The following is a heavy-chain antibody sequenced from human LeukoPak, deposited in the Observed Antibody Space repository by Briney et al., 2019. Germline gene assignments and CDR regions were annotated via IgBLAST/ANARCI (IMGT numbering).Heavy chain of an antibody. J-gene: IGHJ4*02. V-gene: IGHV1-3*01. CDR1: GYTFTSYA. CDR2: INAGNGNT. CDR3: ARGLITMVRGVIPNFDY. D-gene: IGHD3-10*01. Sequence: ASVKVSCKASGYTFTSYAMHWVRQAPGQRLEWMGWINAGNGNTKYSQKFQGRVTITRDTSASTAYMELSSLRSEDTAVYYCARGLITMVRGVIPNFDYWGQGTLVTVSS.